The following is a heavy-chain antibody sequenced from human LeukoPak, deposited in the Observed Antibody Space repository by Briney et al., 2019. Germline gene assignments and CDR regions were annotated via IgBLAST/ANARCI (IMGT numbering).Heavy chain of an antibody. J-gene: IGHJ4*02. D-gene: IGHD5-18*01. V-gene: IGHV3-66*01. CDR2: IYSGGST. Sequence: GGSLRLSCAASGFTVSSNYMSWVRQAPGKGLEWVSLIYSGGSTYYADSVKGRFTISRDNSKNTLYLQMNSLRAEDTAVYYCAREGAYSSGYYFDYWGLGTLVTVSS. CDR3: AREGAYSSGYYFDY. CDR1: GFTVSSNY.